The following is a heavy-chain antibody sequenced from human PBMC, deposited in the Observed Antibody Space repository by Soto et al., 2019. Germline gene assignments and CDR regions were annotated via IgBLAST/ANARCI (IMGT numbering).Heavy chain of an antibody. CDR1: GFTFDDYT. V-gene: IGHV3-43*01. J-gene: IGHJ6*02. CDR2: ISWDGGSR. D-gene: IGHD4-17*01. CDR3: AKDYGIAFPGLMDV. Sequence: PGGSLRLSCAASGFTFDDYTMHWVRQAPGKGLEWVSLISWDGGSRYYADSVKGRFTISRDNSKNSLYLQMNSLRTEDTALYYCAKDYGIAFPGLMDVWGQGTTVTVSS.